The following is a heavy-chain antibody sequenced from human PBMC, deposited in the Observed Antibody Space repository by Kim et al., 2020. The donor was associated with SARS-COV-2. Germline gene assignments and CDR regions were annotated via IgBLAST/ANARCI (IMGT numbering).Heavy chain of an antibody. D-gene: IGHD1-26*01. CDR1: GYTFTSYG. CDR2: ISAYNGNT. V-gene: IGHV1-18*01. J-gene: IGHJ4*02. Sequence: ASVKVSCKASGYTFTSYGISWVRQAPGQGLEWMGWISAYNGNTNYAQKLQGRVTMTTDTSTSTAYMELRSLRSDDTAVYYCARGLTEELLWYYFDYWGQGTLVTVSS. CDR3: ARGLTEELLWYYFDY.